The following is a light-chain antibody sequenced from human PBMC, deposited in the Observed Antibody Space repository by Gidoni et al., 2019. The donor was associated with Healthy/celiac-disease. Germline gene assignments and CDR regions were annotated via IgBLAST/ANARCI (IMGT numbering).Light chain of an antibody. V-gene: IGLV2-14*03. CDR1: RSNVGGYNH. Sequence: QSALTQPASVSGSPGQSITISCTGTRSNVGGYNHVPWYQQHPGKSPKLMIYDVSNRPSGVSNRFSGSKSGNTASLTISGLQAEDEADYYCSSYTSSSLLYVVGTGTKVTVL. CDR2: DVS. J-gene: IGLJ1*01. CDR3: SSYTSSSLLYV.